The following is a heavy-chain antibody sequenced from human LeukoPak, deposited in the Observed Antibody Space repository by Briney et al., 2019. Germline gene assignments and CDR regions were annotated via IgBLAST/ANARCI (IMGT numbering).Heavy chain of an antibody. CDR2: IIPILGIA. CDR1: GGTFGSYA. Sequence: ASVKVSCKASGGTFGSYAISWVRQAPGQGLEWMGRIIPILGIANYAQKFQGRVTITADKSTSPAYMELSSLRSEDTAVYYCARGHGVVVPAAILSFDYWGQGTLVTVSS. D-gene: IGHD2-2*02. V-gene: IGHV1-69*04. CDR3: ARGHGVVVPAAILSFDY. J-gene: IGHJ4*02.